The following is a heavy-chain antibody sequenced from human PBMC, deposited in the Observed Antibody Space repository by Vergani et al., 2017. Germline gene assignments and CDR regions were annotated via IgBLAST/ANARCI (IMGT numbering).Heavy chain of an antibody. V-gene: IGHV4-38-2*02. CDR1: GYPISSGYY. CDR3: ARQGLTYYYGSGSLNY. CDR2: IYHSGST. D-gene: IGHD3-10*01. Sequence: QVQLQESGPGLVKPSETLSLTCTVSGYPISSGYYWGWIRQPPGKGLEWIGSIYHSGSTYYNPSLKSRVTISVDTSKNQFSLKLSSVTAADTAVYYCARQGLTYYYGSGSLNYWGQGTLVTVSS. J-gene: IGHJ4*02.